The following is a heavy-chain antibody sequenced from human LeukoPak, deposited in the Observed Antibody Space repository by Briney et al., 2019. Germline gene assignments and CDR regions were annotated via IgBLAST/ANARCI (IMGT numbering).Heavy chain of an antibody. V-gene: IGHV3-23*01. CDR3: AKGPDDFWSGASWARY. CDR1: GFTFSSYA. CDR2: ISGSGGST. J-gene: IGHJ4*02. Sequence: GGSLRLSCAASGFTFSSYAMSWVRQAPGKGLEWVSAISGSGGSTYYADSVKGRFTISRDNSKNTLYLQMNSLRAEDTAVYYCAKGPDDFWSGASWARYWGQGTLVTVSS. D-gene: IGHD3-3*01.